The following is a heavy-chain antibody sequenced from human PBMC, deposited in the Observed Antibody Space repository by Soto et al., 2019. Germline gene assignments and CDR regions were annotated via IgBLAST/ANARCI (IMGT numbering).Heavy chain of an antibody. Sequence: SGTLSLSCTVSGGSISSGAFSWSWIRQPQGRGLEWIGYIYHSGSTYYIPSLRSRVAISMDRAKNQFSLHLSSVTAEDTAVYFCARVRYSDNWHGLLDFWGLGTLVIVSS. V-gene: IGHV4-30-2*01. J-gene: IGHJ4*02. CDR1: GGSISSGAFS. CDR2: IYHSGST. D-gene: IGHD4-4*01. CDR3: ARVRYSDNWHGLLDF.